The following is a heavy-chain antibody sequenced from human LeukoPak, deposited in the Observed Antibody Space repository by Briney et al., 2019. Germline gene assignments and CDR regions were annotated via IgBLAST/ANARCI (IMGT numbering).Heavy chain of an antibody. CDR1: GFIFSDYY. CDR3: ARGGGSSSWYYYYYMDV. D-gene: IGHD6-13*01. Sequence: GGSLRLSCAASGFIFSDYYMSWIRQAPGKGLEWVSYISTSGGTIYYADSVKGRFTISRGNAKNSLYLQMNSLRAEDMAVYYCARGGGSSSWYYYYYMDVWGKGTTVTVSS. V-gene: IGHV3-11*04. CDR2: ISTSGGTI. J-gene: IGHJ6*03.